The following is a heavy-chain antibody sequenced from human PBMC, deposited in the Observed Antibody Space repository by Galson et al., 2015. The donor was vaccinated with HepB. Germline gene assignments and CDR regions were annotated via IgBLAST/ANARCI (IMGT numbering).Heavy chain of an antibody. Sequence: SLRLSCAASGFTFKTYAMHWVRQAPGKGLEWVAVISYDGSNKYYADSVKGRFTISRDNSKNTLYLQMNSLRAEDMAVYYCATNGDCSSTNCYLPCDYWGQGTLFTVSS. CDR1: GFTFKTYA. D-gene: IGHD2-2*01. V-gene: IGHV3-30*04. CDR3: ATNGDCSSTNCYLPCDY. J-gene: IGHJ4*02. CDR2: ISYDGSNK.